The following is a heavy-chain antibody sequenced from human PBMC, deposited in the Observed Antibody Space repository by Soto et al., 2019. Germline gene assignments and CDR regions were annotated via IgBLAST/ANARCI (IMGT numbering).Heavy chain of an antibody. Sequence: QVQLQESGPGLVKPSQTLSLTCTVSGGSISSGGYYWSWIRQHPGKGLEWIGYIYYSGSTYYNPSLKSRVTISVDTSKNQFSLKLSSVTAADTAVYYCARSLTLESIAAAGTGWYGNPGGIIDYWGQGTLVTVSS. CDR2: IYYSGST. J-gene: IGHJ4*02. V-gene: IGHV4-31*03. D-gene: IGHD6-13*01. CDR1: GGSISSGGYY. CDR3: ARSLTLESIAAAGTGWYGNPGGIIDY.